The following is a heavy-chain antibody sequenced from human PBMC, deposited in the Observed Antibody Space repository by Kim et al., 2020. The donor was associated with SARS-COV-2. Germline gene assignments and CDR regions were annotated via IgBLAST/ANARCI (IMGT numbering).Heavy chain of an antibody. V-gene: IGHV4-4*02. D-gene: IGHD3-10*01. J-gene: IGHJ4*02. CDR3: ATKDYYGPGGY. Sequence: SETLSLTCVVSGGSISSSNWWSWVRQPPGKGLEWIGEIYHSGRTSYNPSLKSRVTISVDMSQNQFSLKLTSVTAADTAVYYCATKDYYGPGGYWGQGTLVTVSS. CDR1: GGSISSSNW. CDR2: IYHSGRT.